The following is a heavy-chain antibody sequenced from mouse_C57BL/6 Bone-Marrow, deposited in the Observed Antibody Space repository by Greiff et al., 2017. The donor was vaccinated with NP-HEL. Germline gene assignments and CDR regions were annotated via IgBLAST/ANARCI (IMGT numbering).Heavy chain of an antibody. CDR1: GYSFTSYW. V-gene: IGHV1-7*01. CDR3: SRFSLLLLRQDYLDY. D-gene: IGHD1-2*01. Sequence: QVQLQQSGAELAKPGASVKLSCKASGYSFTSYWMHWVQQRPGQGLEWIGYINPSSGYNKYTQKLKDKATLTTDKSTSTAYMQLSSLTYEDSAVYYCSRFSLLLLRQDYLDYWGQGTTLTVSS. CDR2: INPSSGYN. J-gene: IGHJ2*01.